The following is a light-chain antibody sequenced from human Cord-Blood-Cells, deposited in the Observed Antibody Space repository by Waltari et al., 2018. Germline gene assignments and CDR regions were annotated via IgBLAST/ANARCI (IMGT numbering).Light chain of an antibody. Sequence: DIQMTQSPSTLSASVGDXVTITCRASQSISSWLAWYQQKPGKAPKLLIYKASSLESGVPSRFSGSGSGTEFTLTISSLQPDDFATYYCQQYNSYSTFGQGTKVEIK. CDR3: QQYNSYST. CDR1: QSISSW. CDR2: KAS. V-gene: IGKV1-5*03. J-gene: IGKJ1*01.